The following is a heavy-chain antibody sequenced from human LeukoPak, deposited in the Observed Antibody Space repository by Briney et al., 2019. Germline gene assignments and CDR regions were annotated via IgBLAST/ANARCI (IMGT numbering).Heavy chain of an antibody. CDR3: AKAQRPVGATDPDY. D-gene: IGHD1-26*01. CDR1: GFTFSDYA. Sequence: PGGSLRLSCAASGFTFSDYAMNWVRQAPGKGLEWVSAISVSGRSTYYADSVEGRFTISRDNSKNTVYLQMSSLRVDDTAVYYYAKAQRPVGATDPDYWGQGTLVSVSS. CDR2: ISVSGRST. V-gene: IGHV3-23*01. J-gene: IGHJ4*02.